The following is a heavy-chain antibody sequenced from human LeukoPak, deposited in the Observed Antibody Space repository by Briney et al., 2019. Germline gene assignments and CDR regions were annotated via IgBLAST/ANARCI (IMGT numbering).Heavy chain of an antibody. Sequence: GGSLRLSCAASGFTFDDYAMHWVRQAPGKGLEWVSGISWNSGSIGYADSVKGRFTISRDNAKNSLYLQMNSLRAEDTALCYCATGYSSGWPPYYWGQGTLVTVSS. CDR3: ATGYSSGWPPYY. CDR1: GFTFDDYA. V-gene: IGHV3-9*01. D-gene: IGHD6-19*01. J-gene: IGHJ4*02. CDR2: ISWNSGSI.